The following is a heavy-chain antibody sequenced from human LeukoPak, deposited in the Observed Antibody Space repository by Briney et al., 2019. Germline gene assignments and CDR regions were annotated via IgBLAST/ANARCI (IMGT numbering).Heavy chain of an antibody. D-gene: IGHD3-10*01. CDR1: GFTFSTYS. CDR2: ISFSSSTI. Sequence: GGSLRLSCAASGFTFSTYSMNWVRQAPGKGLEWVSYISFSSSTIHYADSVKSRFTISRDNDKKSLYLQMNSLRVEDTAVYYCARDTHYYGSGSPAFDIWGQGTMATVSS. J-gene: IGHJ3*02. V-gene: IGHV3-48*01. CDR3: ARDTHYYGSGSPAFDI.